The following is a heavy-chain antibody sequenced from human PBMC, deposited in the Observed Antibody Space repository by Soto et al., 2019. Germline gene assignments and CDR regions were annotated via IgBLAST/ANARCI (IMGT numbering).Heavy chain of an antibody. J-gene: IGHJ6*02. CDR3: ARARVAVAGSDLGYYYYGMDV. V-gene: IGHV3-21*01. Sequence: GGSLRLSCAASGCTFISYEMNWVRQAPGKGLEWVSSISSSSSYIYYADSVKGRFTISRDNAKNSLYLQMNSLRAEDTAVYYCARARVAVAGSDLGYYYYGMDVWGQGTTVTVSS. CDR1: GCTFISYE. CDR2: ISSSSSYI. D-gene: IGHD6-19*01.